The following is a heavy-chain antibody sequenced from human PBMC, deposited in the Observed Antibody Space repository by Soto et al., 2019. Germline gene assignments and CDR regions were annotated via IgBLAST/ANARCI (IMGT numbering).Heavy chain of an antibody. Sequence: NPXGSLILSCTASGFTFSIYSMNWVRQAAGKGLEWVSSISSSSSYIYYADSVKGRFTISRDNAKNSLYLQMNSLRAEDTAVYYCARETPYYYDSSGLDYWGQGTLVTVSS. V-gene: IGHV3-21*01. D-gene: IGHD3-22*01. CDR1: GFTFSIYS. J-gene: IGHJ4*02. CDR2: ISSSSSYI. CDR3: ARETPYYYDSSGLDY.